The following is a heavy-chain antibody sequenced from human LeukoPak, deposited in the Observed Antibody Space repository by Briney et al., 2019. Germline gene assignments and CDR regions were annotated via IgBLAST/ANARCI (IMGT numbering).Heavy chain of an antibody. CDR3: ARARIAAAGTRFDP. D-gene: IGHD6-13*01. Sequence: SETLSLTCTVSGGSISSYYWSWIRQPAGKGLEWIGRIYTSGSPNYNPSLKSRVTMSVDTSKDQFSLKLSSVTAADTAVYYCARARIAAAGTRFDPWGQGTLVTVSS. CDR2: IYTSGSP. CDR1: GGSISSYY. V-gene: IGHV4-4*07. J-gene: IGHJ5*02.